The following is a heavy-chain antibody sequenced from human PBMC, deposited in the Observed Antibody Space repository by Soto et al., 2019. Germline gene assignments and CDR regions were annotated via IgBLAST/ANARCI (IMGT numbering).Heavy chain of an antibody. CDR2: IFPGDSDT. Sequence: PGESLKISCNGSGYSFTSYWIGWVRQMPGKGLECMGIIFPGDSDTRYSPSFQGQVTISADKSISTAYLQWSSLKASDTAMYYCARRDASAGLYYYYGMDVWGQGTTVTVSS. V-gene: IGHV5-51*01. D-gene: IGHD6-13*01. J-gene: IGHJ6*02. CDR3: ARRDASAGLYYYYGMDV. CDR1: GYSFTSYW.